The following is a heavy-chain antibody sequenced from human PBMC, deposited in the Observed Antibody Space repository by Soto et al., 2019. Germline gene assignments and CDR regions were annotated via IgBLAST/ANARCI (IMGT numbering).Heavy chain of an antibody. D-gene: IGHD3-22*01. CDR2: ISGSGGST. J-gene: IGHJ4*02. CDR3: AKVVFSSGLTGGLFDY. V-gene: IGHV3-23*01. CDR1: GFTFSSYA. Sequence: GGSLRLSCAASGFTFSSYAMSWVRQAPGKGLEWVSAISGSGGSTYYADSVKGRFTISRDNSKNTLYLQMNSLRAEDTAVYYCAKVVFSSGLTGGLFDYWGQGTLVTVS.